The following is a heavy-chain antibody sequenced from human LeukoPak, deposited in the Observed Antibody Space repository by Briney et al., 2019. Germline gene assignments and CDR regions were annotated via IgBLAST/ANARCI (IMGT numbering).Heavy chain of an antibody. V-gene: IGHV3-7*01. CDR3: ARDMHVHYFDY. CDR1: GFTFSSHW. CDR2: MNEDGNIK. D-gene: IGHD2-2*01. J-gene: IGHJ4*02. Sequence: GGSLRLSCAASGFTFSSHWMHWVRQAPGRGLEWVANMNEDGNIKYYVDSVKGRFTISRDNSDNTLYLQMSSLRDEDTAVYYCARDMHVHYFDYWGRGTLVTVSS.